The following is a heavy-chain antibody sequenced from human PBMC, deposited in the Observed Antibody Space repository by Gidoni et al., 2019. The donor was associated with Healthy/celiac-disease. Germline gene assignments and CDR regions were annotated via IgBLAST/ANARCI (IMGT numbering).Heavy chain of an antibody. CDR1: GFTFSSYW. J-gene: IGHJ6*02. CDR2: INSDGSST. Sequence: EVQLVESGGGLVQPGGSLSLPCAASGFTFSSYWMPWVRQAPGKGLVWVSRINSDGSSTSYADSVKGRFTISRDNAKNTLYLQMNSLRAEDTAVYYCAREGYSNYGIVWGYYYYYGMDVWGQGTTVTVSS. V-gene: IGHV3-74*01. CDR3: AREGYSNYGIVWGYYYYYGMDV. D-gene: IGHD4-4*01.